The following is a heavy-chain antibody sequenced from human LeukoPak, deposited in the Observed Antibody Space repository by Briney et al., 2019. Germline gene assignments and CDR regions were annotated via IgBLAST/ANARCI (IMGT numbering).Heavy chain of an antibody. CDR2: INPNSGGT. Sequence: AASVKVSCKASGYTFTGYYMHWVRQAPGQGLEWMGWINPNSGGTNYAQKFQGRVTMTRDTSISTAYMELSSLRSEDTAVYYCARDLYSSSSARPSYYYMDVWGKGTTVTVSS. CDR3: ARDLYSSSSARPSYYYMDV. CDR1: GYTFTGYY. J-gene: IGHJ6*03. D-gene: IGHD6-6*01. V-gene: IGHV1-2*02.